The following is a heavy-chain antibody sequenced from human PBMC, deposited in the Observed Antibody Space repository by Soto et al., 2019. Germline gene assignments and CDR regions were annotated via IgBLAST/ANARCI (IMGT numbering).Heavy chain of an antibody. V-gene: IGHV1-69*02. J-gene: IGHJ6*03. CDR2: IIPILGIA. D-gene: IGHD4-17*01. CDR1: GGTFSSYT. Sequence: QVQLVQSGAEVKKPGSSVKVSCKASGGTFSSYTISWVRQAPGQGLEWMGRIIPILGIANYAQKFQGRVTITADKSTSTAYMELSSLRSEDTAVYYCARALSNTVKRAYYYYYMDVWGKGTTVTVSS. CDR3: ARALSNTVKRAYYYYYMDV.